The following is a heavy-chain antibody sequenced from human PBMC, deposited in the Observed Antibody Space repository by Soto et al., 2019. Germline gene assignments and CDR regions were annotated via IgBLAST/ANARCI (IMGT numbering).Heavy chain of an antibody. D-gene: IGHD3-10*01. J-gene: IGHJ4*02. CDR3: ARHNYGSGSTYFDY. V-gene: IGHV4-34*01. CDR1: GWYFSGYY. Sequence: SETLSLTCAVYGWYFSGYYWSWIRQPPGNGQEWIGEITDSGSTNYTPYLLSRVTISVDTSMNQFSLKLNSMTAADTAVYYCARHNYGSGSTYFDYWGQGTLVTVSS. CDR2: ITDSGST.